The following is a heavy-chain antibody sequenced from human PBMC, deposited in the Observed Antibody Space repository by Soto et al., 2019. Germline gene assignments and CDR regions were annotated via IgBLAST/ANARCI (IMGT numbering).Heavy chain of an antibody. CDR2: IIPIFGTA. CDR3: ARSVAKYYYYGMDV. Sequence: QVQLVQSGAEVKKPGSSVKVSCKASGGTFSSYAISWVRQAPGQGLEWMGGIIPIFGTATYAQKFQGRVTITADESTSTAYMELSSLRSEDTAVYYCARSVAKYYYYGMDVWGQGTTVTVSS. J-gene: IGHJ6*02. V-gene: IGHV1-69*12. D-gene: IGHD5-12*01. CDR1: GGTFSSYA.